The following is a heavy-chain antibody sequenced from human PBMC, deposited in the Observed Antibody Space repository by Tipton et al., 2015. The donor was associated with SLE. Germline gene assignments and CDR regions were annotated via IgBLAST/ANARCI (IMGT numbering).Heavy chain of an antibody. J-gene: IGHJ6*03. CDR2: FHDTRGT. CDR3: ARGDDSYETWGYYQYYMDV. CDR1: GYSITSGYY. Sequence: TLSLTCAVTGYSITSGYYWGWIRQPPGKGLEWIGTFHDTRGTDYSPSLRSRVTISVDTSKNQFSLEVTSVTAADTAVYYCARGDDSYETWGYYQYYMDVWGKGTTVTVSS. D-gene: IGHD5-18*01. V-gene: IGHV4-38-2*01.